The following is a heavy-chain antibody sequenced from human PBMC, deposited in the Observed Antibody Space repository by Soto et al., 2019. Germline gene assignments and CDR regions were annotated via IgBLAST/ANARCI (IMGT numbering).Heavy chain of an antibody. Sequence: GGSLRLSCAASGFTFSSYSMNWVRQAPGKGLEWVSYISSSSSTIYYADSVKGRFTISRDNAKNSLYLQMNSLRDEDTAVYYCARDRGSSGYEYFSDYYGMDVWGQGTTVTVSS. J-gene: IGHJ6*02. CDR3: ARDRGSSGYEYFSDYYGMDV. V-gene: IGHV3-48*02. CDR2: ISSSSSTI. CDR1: GFTFSSYS. D-gene: IGHD3-22*01.